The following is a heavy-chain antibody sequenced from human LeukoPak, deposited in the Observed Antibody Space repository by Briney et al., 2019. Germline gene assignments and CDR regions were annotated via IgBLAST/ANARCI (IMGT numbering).Heavy chain of an antibody. D-gene: IGHD3/OR15-3a*01. CDR2: ISGSGTNT. J-gene: IGHJ4*02. CDR1: GFTFSSYV. CDR3: AIGPRQKRGLSTY. V-gene: IGHV3-23*01. Sequence: GGSLRLSCAASGFTFSSYVMSWVRQAPGKGLEWVSGISGSGTNTYYADSVKGRFTISRDNSKSTLSLQVDSLRVDDTAVYYCAIGPRQKRGLSTYWGQGTLVTVSS.